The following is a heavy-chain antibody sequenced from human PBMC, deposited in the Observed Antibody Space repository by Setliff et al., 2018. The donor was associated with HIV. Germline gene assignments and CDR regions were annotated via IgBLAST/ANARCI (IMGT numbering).Heavy chain of an antibody. CDR1: GYSFTNFW. D-gene: IGHD4-17*01. CDR3: ATSDYGGNSGHFQH. J-gene: IGHJ1*01. CDR2: FYPGDFDT. V-gene: IGHV5-51*01. Sequence: PGESLKISCKGSGYSFTNFWIGWVRQLPGKGLEWMGIFYPGDFDTRYSPSFEGQVTMSGEKSISTAYLQWSSLKVSDTAMYFCATSDYGGNSGHFQHWGQGTLVTVSS.